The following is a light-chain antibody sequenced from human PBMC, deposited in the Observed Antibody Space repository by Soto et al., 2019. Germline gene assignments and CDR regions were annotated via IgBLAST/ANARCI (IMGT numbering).Light chain of an antibody. CDR1: QSVSSN. Sequence: EIVMTQSPATLSVSPGERATLSCRASQSVSSNLAWYQQKPGQAPRRLIYGASTRATGIPARFSGSGSGTEFTLTISSLQSEDFAVYYCQQYNNWRITFGQGTRLEI. V-gene: IGKV3-15*01. J-gene: IGKJ5*01. CDR2: GAS. CDR3: QQYNNWRIT.